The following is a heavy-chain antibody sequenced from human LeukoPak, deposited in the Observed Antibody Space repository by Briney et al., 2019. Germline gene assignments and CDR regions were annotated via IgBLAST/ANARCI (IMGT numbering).Heavy chain of an antibody. CDR1: GYTFSSYG. J-gene: IGHJ6*02. CDR2: ISYDGGNK. CDR3: ARDTSRTMDV. Sequence: GRSLRLSCAASGYTFSSYGMHWVRQAPGKGLEWVAVISYDGGNKYYADSVKGRFTISRDNARNTLYLEMNSPRVEDTDVYFCARDTSRTMDVWGQGTTVTV. V-gene: IGHV3-30*03.